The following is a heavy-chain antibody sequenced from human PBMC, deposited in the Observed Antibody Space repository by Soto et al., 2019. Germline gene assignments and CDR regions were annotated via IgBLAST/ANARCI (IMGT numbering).Heavy chain of an antibody. D-gene: IGHD4-17*01. CDR1: GDSMSSSY. V-gene: IGHV4-4*07. J-gene: IGHJ6*02. CDR2: LYPSGST. CDR3: ARETDHGDRHHFYYAMDV. Sequence: PSETLSLTCTVSGDSMSSSYWSWIRQPAGKGLEWVGRLYPSGSTNYNPSLRSRVTMSVDTSKNQFSLRLSSVTAADTAVYYCARETDHGDRHHFYYAMDVWGPGTTVTVS.